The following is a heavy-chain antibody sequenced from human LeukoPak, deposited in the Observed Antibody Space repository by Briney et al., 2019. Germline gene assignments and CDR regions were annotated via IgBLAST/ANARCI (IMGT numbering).Heavy chain of an antibody. CDR1: GFTFSSYA. D-gene: IGHD2-2*01. V-gene: IGHV3-30-3*01. CDR3: ARVDSAAIVVVPAAPPGVDY. J-gene: IGHJ4*02. Sequence: GGSLRLSCAASGFTFSSYAMHWVRQAPGKGLEWVAVISYDGSNKYYADSVKGRFTISRDNSKNTLYLQMNSLRAEDTAVYYCARVDSAAIVVVPAAPPGVDYWGQGTLVTVTS. CDR2: ISYDGSNK.